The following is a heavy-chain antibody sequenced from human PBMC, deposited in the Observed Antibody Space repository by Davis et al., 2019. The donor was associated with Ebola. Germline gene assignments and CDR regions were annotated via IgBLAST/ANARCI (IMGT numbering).Heavy chain of an antibody. V-gene: IGHV1-3*01. D-gene: IGHD4-11*01. CDR3: ASYSNSQHYCYYYGMDV. Sequence: AASVKVSCKASGYTFTSYAMHWVRQAPGQRLEWMGWINAANGNTKYSQKFQGRVTITRDTSASTAYMELSSLRSEDTAVYYCASYSNSQHYCYYYGMDVWGQGTTVTVSS. J-gene: IGHJ6*02. CDR1: GYTFTSYA. CDR2: INAANGNT.